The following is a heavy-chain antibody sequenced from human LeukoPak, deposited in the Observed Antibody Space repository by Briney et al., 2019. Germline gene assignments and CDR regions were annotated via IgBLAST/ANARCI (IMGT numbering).Heavy chain of an antibody. CDR3: ARDRDYSNTERGFDY. V-gene: IGHV1-2*02. CDR2: INPNSAET. D-gene: IGHD4-11*01. Sequence: VASVKVSCKTSGYTLTDYYIHWVRQAPGQGLEWMGWINPNSAETNSAQKFQGRVTMTGDTSISTAYMGLRRMTSDDTAVYYCARDRDYSNTERGFDYWGQGTLVTVSS. CDR1: GYTLTDYY. J-gene: IGHJ4*02.